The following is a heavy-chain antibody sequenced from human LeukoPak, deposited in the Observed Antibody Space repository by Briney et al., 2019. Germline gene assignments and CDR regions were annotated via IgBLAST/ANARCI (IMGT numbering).Heavy chain of an antibody. J-gene: IGHJ4*02. V-gene: IGHV3-23*01. CDR3: AKDQRRESPHYLDS. CDR1: GFTFSSSA. Sequence: GGSLRLSCAASGFTFSSSAMSWVRQVPGKGLEWVSGISASGGSTYYADSVRGRFTISRDNSKNTLYVQMNSLRDEDTAVYYCAKDQRRESPHYLDSWGQGTLVTVSS. CDR2: ISASGGST.